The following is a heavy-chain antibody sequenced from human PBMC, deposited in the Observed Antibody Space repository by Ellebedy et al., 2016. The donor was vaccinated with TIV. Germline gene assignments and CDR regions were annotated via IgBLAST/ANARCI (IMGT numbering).Heavy chain of an antibody. D-gene: IGHD2-2*02. CDR2: IIGSGYTT. J-gene: IGHJ4*02. CDR3: AKGREDSTIPVAFD. CDR1: GLRFSSYA. Sequence: PGGSLRLSCAAPGLRFSSYAMRWVRQAPGKGLEWVSAIIGSGYTTYYADSVKGRFTISRDNSKNTLFLQMDSLRADDTAVHYCAKGREDSTIPVAFDWGQGALVIVSS. V-gene: IGHV3-23*01.